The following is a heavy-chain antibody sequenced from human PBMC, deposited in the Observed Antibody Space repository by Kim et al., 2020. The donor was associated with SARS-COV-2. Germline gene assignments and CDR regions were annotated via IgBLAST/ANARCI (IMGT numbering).Heavy chain of an antibody. Sequence: SETLSLTCAVYGGSFSGYYWSWIRQPPGKGLEWIGEINHSGSTNYNPSLKSRVTISVDTSKNQFSLKLSSVTAADTAVYYCARGHERTIAAAGPLFDYWGQGTLVTVSS. CDR2: INHSGST. D-gene: IGHD6-13*01. V-gene: IGHV4-34*01. J-gene: IGHJ4*02. CDR1: GGSFSGYY. CDR3: ARGHERTIAAAGPLFDY.